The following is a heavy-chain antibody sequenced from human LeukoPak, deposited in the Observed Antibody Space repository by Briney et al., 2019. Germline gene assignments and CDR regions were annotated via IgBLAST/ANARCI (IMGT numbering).Heavy chain of an antibody. CDR2: ISSSSSYI. CDR3: ARLPHTTVTFDY. Sequence: GGSLRLSCAASGSTFSSYSMNWVCQAPGKGLEWVSSISSSSSYIYYADSVKGRFTISRDNAENSLYLQMNSLRAEDTAVYYCARLPHTTVTFDYWGQGTLVTVSS. J-gene: IGHJ4*02. CDR1: GSTFSSYS. D-gene: IGHD4-17*01. V-gene: IGHV3-21*01.